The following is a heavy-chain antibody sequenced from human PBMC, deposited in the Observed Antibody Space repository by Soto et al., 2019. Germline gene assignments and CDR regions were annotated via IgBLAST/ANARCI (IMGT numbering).Heavy chain of an antibody. CDR3: ASTVRLSYYDFWSGYY. Sequence: QVQLQQWGAGLLKPSETLSLTCAVYGGSFSGYYWSWIRQPPGKGLEWIGEINHSGSTNYNPSLKSRVTISVDTSKNQFSLKLSSVTAADTAVYYCASTVRLSYYDFWSGYYWGQGTLVTVSS. V-gene: IGHV4-34*01. CDR2: INHSGST. CDR1: GGSFSGYY. J-gene: IGHJ4*02. D-gene: IGHD3-3*01.